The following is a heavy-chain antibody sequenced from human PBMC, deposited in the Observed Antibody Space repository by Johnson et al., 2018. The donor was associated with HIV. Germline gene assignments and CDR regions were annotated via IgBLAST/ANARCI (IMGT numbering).Heavy chain of an antibody. CDR2: INWHGGST. CDR3: ARDRGVFWSGYYSAFDI. J-gene: IGHJ3*02. CDR1: GFTFDDYG. Sequence: VQLVESGGGVVRPGGSLRLSCAASGFTFDDYGMSWVRQAPGKGLEWVSGINWHGGSTGYADSVKGRFTISRDNAKNSLYLQMNSLRAEDTALYYCARDRGVFWSGYYSAFDIWGQGTMVTVSS. D-gene: IGHD3-3*01. V-gene: IGHV3-20*04.